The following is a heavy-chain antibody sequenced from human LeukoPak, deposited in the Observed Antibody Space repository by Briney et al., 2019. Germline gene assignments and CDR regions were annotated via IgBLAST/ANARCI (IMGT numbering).Heavy chain of an antibody. D-gene: IGHD3-22*01. CDR2: ISTSSGTI. CDR3: ATYSSLNRREFQF. Sequence: GGSLRLSCAASGFTFSSYSMNWVRQAPGKGLEWVSYISTSSGTIHYAGSVKGRFTISRDNAKDSLYLQMNSLRAEDTAVYYCATYSSLNRREFQFWGQGTLLTVSS. V-gene: IGHV3-48*04. J-gene: IGHJ1*01. CDR1: GFTFSSYS.